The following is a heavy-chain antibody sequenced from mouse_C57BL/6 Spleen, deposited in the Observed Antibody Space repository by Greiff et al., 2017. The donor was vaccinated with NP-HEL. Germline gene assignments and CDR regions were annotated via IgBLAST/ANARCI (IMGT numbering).Heavy chain of an antibody. J-gene: IGHJ4*01. V-gene: IGHV2-2*01. Sequence: VKLVESGPGLVQPSQSLSITCTVSGFSLTSYGVHWVRQSPGKGLEWLGVIWSGGSTDYNAAFISRLSISKDNSKSQVFFKMNSLQADDTAIYYCARSYGSSYGAMDYWGQGTSVTVSS. D-gene: IGHD1-1*01. CDR2: IWSGGST. CDR1: GFSLTSYG. CDR3: ARSYGSSYGAMDY.